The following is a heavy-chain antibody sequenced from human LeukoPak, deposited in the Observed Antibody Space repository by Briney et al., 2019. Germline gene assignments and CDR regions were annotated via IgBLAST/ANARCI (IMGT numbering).Heavy chain of an antibody. CDR1: GGSISSYY. V-gene: IGHV4-4*07. D-gene: IGHD4-23*01. CDR2: IYTSGST. CDR3: ARGPDYGGNPNWFDP. Sequence: PSETLSLTCTVSGGSISSYYWSWIRQPAGKGLEWIGRIYTSGSTNYNPSLKSRVTMSVDTSKNQFSLKLSSVTAADTAVYYCARGPDYGGNPNWFDPWGQGTLVTVSS. J-gene: IGHJ5*02.